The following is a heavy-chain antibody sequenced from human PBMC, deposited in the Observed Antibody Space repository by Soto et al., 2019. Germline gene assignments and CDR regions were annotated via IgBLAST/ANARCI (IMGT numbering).Heavy chain of an antibody. D-gene: IGHD5-18*01. CDR3: ARDAYTYGHLSNRSDQ. J-gene: IGHJ5*02. CDR1: VCCIVSFYY. CDR2: IYHSGST. Sequence: LETRWRTCSFSVCCIVSFYYCCCSQQPRGKGLEWIGIIYHSGSTYYNPSLKSRVTISVDKSKNQFSLKLSSVTAADTEVYYCARDAYTYGHLSNRSDQWGQGTMVTVSS. V-gene: IGHV4-38-2*02.